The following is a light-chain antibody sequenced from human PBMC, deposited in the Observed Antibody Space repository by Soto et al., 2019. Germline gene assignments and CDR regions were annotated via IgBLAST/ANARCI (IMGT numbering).Light chain of an antibody. CDR3: QKYSSAPWT. V-gene: IGKV1-27*01. CDR1: QGIGNS. CDR2: SAS. Sequence: IQMTQSPSSLSASVGDRVIITCRASQGIGNSLAWYQQKAGRVPKLLMHSASTLLSGGPSRFSGSRSGTHFTLNISSLQPEDVATYYCQKYSSAPWTFGQGNKVEIK. J-gene: IGKJ1*01.